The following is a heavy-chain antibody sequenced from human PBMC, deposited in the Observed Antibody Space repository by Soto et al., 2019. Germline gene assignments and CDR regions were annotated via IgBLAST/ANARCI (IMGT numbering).Heavy chain of an antibody. CDR2: ISNDGRNK. D-gene: IGHD2-8*02. Sequence: QVQLVESGGGVVQPGRSLRLSCAASGFTFSSNGMHWVRQAPGKGLGWVAVISNDGRNKYYADSVKGRFTISRDNSKNTLYLEMNSLRAEDTAVDYCAKDRRSDWCFEYWGQGTLVTVSS. V-gene: IGHV3-30*18. CDR1: GFTFSSNG. J-gene: IGHJ4*02. CDR3: AKDRRSDWCFEY.